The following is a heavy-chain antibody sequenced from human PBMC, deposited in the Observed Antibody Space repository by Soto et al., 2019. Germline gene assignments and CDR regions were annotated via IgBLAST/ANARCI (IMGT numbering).Heavy chain of an antibody. Sequence: PSETLSLTCIVSGVSVTSYTRSWVRQPANKGLEWIGRVFSSVSATYNPSLKSRVSISMDTAENRISLKLDSVTAADAGVYFCARDGMTTGDTWGPGTLVTVSS. V-gene: IGHV4-4*07. CDR2: VFSSVSA. D-gene: IGHD2-21*02. CDR1: GVSVTSYT. CDR3: ARDGMTTGDT. J-gene: IGHJ4*02.